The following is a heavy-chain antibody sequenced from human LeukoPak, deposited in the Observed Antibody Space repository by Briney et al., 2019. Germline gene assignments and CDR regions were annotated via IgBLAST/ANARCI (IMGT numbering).Heavy chain of an antibody. V-gene: IGHV4-59*01. CDR3: ARDFKGSPFDP. CDR2: IYYSGST. Sequence: SETLSLTCTVSGGSISPYYWSWIRQPPGKGLEWIGYIYYSGSTNYNPSLKSRVTISVDTSKNQFSLKLSSVTAADTAVYYCARDFKGSPFDPWGQGTLVTVSS. CDR1: GGSISPYY. D-gene: IGHD6-13*01. J-gene: IGHJ5*02.